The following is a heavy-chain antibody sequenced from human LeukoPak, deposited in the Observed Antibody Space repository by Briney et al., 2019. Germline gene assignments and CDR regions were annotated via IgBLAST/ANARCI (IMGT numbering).Heavy chain of an antibody. CDR2: IYYSGST. CDR1: GGSISSCRYY. J-gene: IGHJ5*02. V-gene: IGHV4-39*01. CDR3: ARARGWFDP. Sequence: SETLSLTCTVSGGSISSCRYYWVRIPQAPGKGREWIGSIYYSGSTYYNPSLKSRVTLSVDTSKNPYSLKLSSVTAADTAVYYCARARGWFDPWRQGTLVTVSS. D-gene: IGHD3-10*01.